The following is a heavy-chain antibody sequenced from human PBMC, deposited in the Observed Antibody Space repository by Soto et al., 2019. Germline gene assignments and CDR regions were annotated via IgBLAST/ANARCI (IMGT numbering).Heavy chain of an antibody. CDR1: GFTFGSYA. D-gene: IGHD6-6*01. V-gene: IGHV3-23*01. CDR2: ISGSGTNT. Sequence: EVQLLESGGGLVRPGGSLRLSCAASGFTFGSYAMSWVRQAPGKGLEWVSVISGSGTNTYYADSVKGRFTISRDNFNKMLYLQMDSLRAADTAVYYCAKRREQLLDYWGQGILVTVSS. J-gene: IGHJ4*02. CDR3: AKRREQLLDY.